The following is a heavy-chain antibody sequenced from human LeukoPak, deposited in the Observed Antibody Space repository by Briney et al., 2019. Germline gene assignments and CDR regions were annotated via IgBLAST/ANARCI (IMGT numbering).Heavy chain of an antibody. J-gene: IGHJ4*02. CDR3: ARALGDDNFWSAYVEY. CDR1: GGSINSGDYY. D-gene: IGHD3-3*01. Sequence: SETLSLTCTVSGGSINSGDYYWSWIRQHPEKGLEWIGFILYTGGSYHNPSLKRRATISLDMSKNQFSLRLTSVTAADTAVYYCARALGDDNFWSAYVEYWGQGSLVTVSP. CDR2: ILYTGGS. V-gene: IGHV4-31*03.